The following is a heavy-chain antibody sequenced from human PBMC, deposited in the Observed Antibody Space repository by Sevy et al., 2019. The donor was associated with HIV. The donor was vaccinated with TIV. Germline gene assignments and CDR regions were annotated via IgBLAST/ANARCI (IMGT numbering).Heavy chain of an antibody. CDR2: ISASGGTT. V-gene: IGHV3-23*01. CDR1: GFTFSNYA. D-gene: IGHD3-10*01. J-gene: IGHJ4*02. CDR3: ARDRVVRGVISPAIDY. Sequence: GGSLRLSCAASGFTFSNYAMSWVRQAPGKGLEWVSAISASGGTTFFADSVKGRFTISRDNSKNTLYLQMNSLRAEDTAVYYCARDRVVRGVISPAIDYWGQGTLVTVSS.